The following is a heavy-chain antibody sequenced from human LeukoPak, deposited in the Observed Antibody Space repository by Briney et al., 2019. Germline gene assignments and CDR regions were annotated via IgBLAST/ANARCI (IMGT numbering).Heavy chain of an antibody. CDR1: GGSISNY. J-gene: IGHJ5*02. Sequence: SETLSLTCTVSGGSISNYWSWIRQPAGKGLEWIGRIYTSGSTNYNPSLKSRVTMSVDTSKNQFSLKLSSVTAADTAVYYCARSKYCSGGSCYSGTPSWFDPWGQGALVTVSS. V-gene: IGHV4-4*07. D-gene: IGHD2-15*01. CDR3: ARSKYCSGGSCYSGTPSWFDP. CDR2: IYTSGST.